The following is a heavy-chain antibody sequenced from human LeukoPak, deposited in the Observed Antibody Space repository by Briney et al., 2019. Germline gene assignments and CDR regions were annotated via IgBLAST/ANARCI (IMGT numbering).Heavy chain of an antibody. V-gene: IGHV3-7*01. CDR2: IKQDGSEK. D-gene: IGHD3-10*01. CDR1: GFTFSSYW. Sequence: GGSLSLSCAASGFTFSSYWMSWVRQAPGKVLEWVANIKQDGSEKYYVDSVKGRFTISRDNAKNSLYLQMNSLRAEDTAVYYCARALLWFGELFSREYYFDCWGQGTLVTVSS. J-gene: IGHJ4*02. CDR3: ARALLWFGELFSREYYFDC.